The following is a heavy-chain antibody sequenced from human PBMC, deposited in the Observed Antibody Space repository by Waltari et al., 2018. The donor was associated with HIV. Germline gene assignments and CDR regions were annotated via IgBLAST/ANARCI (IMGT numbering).Heavy chain of an antibody. V-gene: IGHV5-51*03. CDR3: ARPSGLGELSFRDAFDI. CDR2: IYPGASDT. D-gene: IGHD3-16*02. J-gene: IGHJ3*02. Sequence: EVQLVQSGAEVKKPGESLKISCKGSGYSCTSYWIGWVRPMPGKGLEWMGVIYPGASDTRYSPSFEGQVTISADKSISTAYLQWSSLKASDTAMYYCARPSGLGELSFRDAFDIWGQGTMVTVSS. CDR1: GYSCTSYW.